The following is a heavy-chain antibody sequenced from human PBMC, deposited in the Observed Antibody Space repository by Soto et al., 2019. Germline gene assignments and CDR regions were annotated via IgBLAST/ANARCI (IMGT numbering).Heavy chain of an antibody. J-gene: IGHJ4*02. CDR3: AKGNWG. Sequence: QVQLVESGGGVVQSGKSLRLSCVTSGFTFSSFGMHWVRQVPGKGREWVAIISNDGRKEYYADSVRGRFTISRDDFKNTLYLQMNSLSSEDTAIYHCAKGNWGWGQVTQVTVSS. CDR1: GFTFSSFG. V-gene: IGHV3-30*18. CDR2: ISNDGRKE. D-gene: IGHD3-16*01.